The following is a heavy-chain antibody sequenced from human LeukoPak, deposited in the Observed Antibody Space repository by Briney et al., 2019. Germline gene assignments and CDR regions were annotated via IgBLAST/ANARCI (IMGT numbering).Heavy chain of an antibody. J-gene: IGHJ5*02. CDR3: ARDSRRIAAAGTVWFDP. D-gene: IGHD6-13*01. CDR2: ISAYNGNA. Sequence: GASVKVSCKASGYTFTSYGISWVRQAPGQGLEWMGWISAYNGNANYAQKLRGRVTMTTDTSTSTAYMELRSLRSDDTAVYYCARDSRRIAAAGTVWFDPWGQGTLVTVSS. V-gene: IGHV1-18*01. CDR1: GYTFTSYG.